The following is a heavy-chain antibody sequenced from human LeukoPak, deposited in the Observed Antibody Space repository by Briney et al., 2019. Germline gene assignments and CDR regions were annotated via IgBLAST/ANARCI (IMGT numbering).Heavy chain of an antibody. D-gene: IGHD2-15*01. Sequence: EASVKVSCKASGGTFSSYAISWVRQAPGQGLEWMGRIIPIFGTANYAQKFQGRVTITTDESTSTAYMELRSLRSDDTAVYYCAREKDCSGGSCWTPVDYWGQGTLVTVSS. CDR3: AREKDCSGGSCWTPVDY. CDR2: IIPIFGTA. V-gene: IGHV1-69*05. CDR1: GGTFSSYA. J-gene: IGHJ4*02.